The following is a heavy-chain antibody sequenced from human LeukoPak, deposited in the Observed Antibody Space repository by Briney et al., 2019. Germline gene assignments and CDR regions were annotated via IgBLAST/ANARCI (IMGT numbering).Heavy chain of an antibody. Sequence: GGSLRLSCAASGFTFSSYGMHWVRQAPGKGLEWVSVIYGGGNIYYADSVKGRFTISRDNSKNTLYLQMNSLRAEDTAVYYCARGAGYNYPYYFDYWGQGTLVTVSS. V-gene: IGHV3-53*01. CDR2: IYGGGNI. CDR1: GFTFSSYG. D-gene: IGHD5-24*01. CDR3: ARGAGYNYPYYFDY. J-gene: IGHJ4*02.